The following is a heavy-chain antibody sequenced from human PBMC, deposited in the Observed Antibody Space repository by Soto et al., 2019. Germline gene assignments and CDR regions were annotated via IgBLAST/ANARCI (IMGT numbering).Heavy chain of an antibody. CDR1: EFTLSSYW. Sequence: GGSLRLSCAASEFTLSSYWMHWVRQAPGKGLVWVSRINIDGSSTTYADSVKGRFTISRDNAKNTLYLQMDSLRAEDTAIYYCARGNVAVAVRGLFDYWGQGTRVTVSS. D-gene: IGHD6-19*01. CDR2: INIDGSST. J-gene: IGHJ4*02. V-gene: IGHV3-74*01. CDR3: ARGNVAVAVRGLFDY.